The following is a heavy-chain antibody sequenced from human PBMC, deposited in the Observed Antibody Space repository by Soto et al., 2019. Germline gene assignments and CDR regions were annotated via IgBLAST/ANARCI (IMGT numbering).Heavy chain of an antibody. CDR1: GGTFSSYA. CDR2: IIPIFGTA. CDR3: ARARTEGSGYDSFFDY. J-gene: IGHJ4*02. Sequence: ASVKVSCKASGGTFSSYAISWVRQAPGQGLEWMGGIIPIFGTANYAQKFQGRVTITADESTSTAYMELSSLRSEDTAVYYCARARTEGSGYDSFFDYWGQGTLVTISS. V-gene: IGHV1-69*13. D-gene: IGHD5-12*01.